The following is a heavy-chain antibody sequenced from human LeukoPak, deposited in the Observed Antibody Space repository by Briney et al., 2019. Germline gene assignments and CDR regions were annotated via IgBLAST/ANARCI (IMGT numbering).Heavy chain of an antibody. V-gene: IGHV3-30-3*01. CDR3: ARTGGFLEWLFIMDYGMDV. CDR1: GFTFSSYA. Sequence: GGSLRLSCAASGFTFSSYAMHWVRQAPGKGLEWVAVISYDGSNKYYADSVKGRFTISRDNSKNTLHLQMNSLRAEDTAVYYCARTGGFLEWLFIMDYGMDVWGQGTTVTVSS. J-gene: IGHJ6*02. D-gene: IGHD3-3*01. CDR2: ISYDGSNK.